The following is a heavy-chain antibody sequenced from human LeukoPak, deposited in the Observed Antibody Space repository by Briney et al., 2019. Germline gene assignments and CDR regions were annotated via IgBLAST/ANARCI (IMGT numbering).Heavy chain of an antibody. J-gene: IGHJ4*02. D-gene: IGHD2-15*01. CDR1: GFTISRYY. Sequence: GGSLRLSCAASGFTISRYYMTWVRQAPGKGLEWVANIKQDGSEKFYVDSVKGRFTISRDNAKNSLYLQMNSMRAEDTAVYYCARYNRGYCSGGSCVGWGQGTLVTVSS. CDR3: ARYNRGYCSGGSCVG. CDR2: IKQDGSEK. V-gene: IGHV3-7*01.